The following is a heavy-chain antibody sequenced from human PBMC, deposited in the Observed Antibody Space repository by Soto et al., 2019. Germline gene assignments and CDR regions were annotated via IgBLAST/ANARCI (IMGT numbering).Heavy chain of an antibody. V-gene: IGHV4-39*01. Sequence: SETLSLTCTASGGSISSSSYYWGWIRQPPGKGLEWIGSIYYSGSTYYNPSLKSRITISVDTSKNQFSLKLSSVTAADTAVYYCASTYSSSVGNYYYYYGMDVWGQGTTVTVSS. CDR2: IYYSGST. J-gene: IGHJ6*02. CDR3: ASTYSSSVGNYYYYYGMDV. CDR1: GGSISSSSYY. D-gene: IGHD6-13*01.